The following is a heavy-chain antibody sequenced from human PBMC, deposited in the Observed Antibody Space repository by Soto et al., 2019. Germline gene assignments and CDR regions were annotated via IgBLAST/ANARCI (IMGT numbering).Heavy chain of an antibody. D-gene: IGHD6-13*01. CDR3: ARARLQQLVAWWFDP. V-gene: IGHV1-69*13. CDR1: GGTFSSHA. CDR2: IIPIFGTA. Sequence: SVKVSCKASGGTFSSHAISWVRQAPGQGLEWMGGIIPIFGTANYAQKFQGRVTITADESTSTAYMELSSLRSEDTAVYYCARARLQQLVAWWFDPWGTGPLVTVPS. J-gene: IGHJ5*02.